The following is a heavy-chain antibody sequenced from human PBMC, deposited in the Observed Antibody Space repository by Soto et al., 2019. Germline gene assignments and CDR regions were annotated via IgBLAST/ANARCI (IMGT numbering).Heavy chain of an antibody. CDR2: IHHSGST. V-gene: IGHV4-4*02. CDR3: ARDQGSHPGD. J-gene: IGHJ4*02. Sequence: QVQLQESGPGLVRPSGTVSLTCAASGGSISNGDWWSWVRQPPGKGLEWIGEIHHSGSTNYNPSLTSRVTMSVVPSKNLFSLTLNSVTAADTAFYYCARDQGSHPGDWGQGTLVSVSS. CDR1: GGSISNGDW. D-gene: IGHD6-13*01.